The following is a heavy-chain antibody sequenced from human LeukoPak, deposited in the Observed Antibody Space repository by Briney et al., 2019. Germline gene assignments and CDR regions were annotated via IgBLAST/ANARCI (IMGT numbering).Heavy chain of an antibody. CDR1: GCTFSSYA. CDR2: IIPILGIA. J-gene: IGHJ4*02. CDR3: AIGVEPPYGHFDS. V-gene: IGHV1-69*04. D-gene: IGHD3-3*01. Sequence: GASVKVSCKASGCTFSSYAISWVRQAPGQGLEWMGRIIPILGIANYAQKFQGRVTITADKSTSTAYMELSSLRSEDTDVYYCAIGVEPPYGHFDSWGQGTLVTVSS.